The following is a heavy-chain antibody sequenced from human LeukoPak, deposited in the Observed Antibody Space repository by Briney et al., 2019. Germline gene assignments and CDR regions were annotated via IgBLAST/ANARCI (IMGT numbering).Heavy chain of an antibody. Sequence: GASVKVSCKASGYTFTSYAMNWVRQAPGQGLEWMGWINTNTGNPTYAQGFTGRFVFSLDTSVSTAYPQISSLKAEDTAVYYCARDHGPPEYYYDSSGYFDALDIWGQGTMVTVSS. J-gene: IGHJ3*02. V-gene: IGHV7-4-1*02. D-gene: IGHD3-22*01. CDR3: ARDHGPPEYYYDSSGYFDALDI. CDR1: GYTFTSYA. CDR2: INTNTGNP.